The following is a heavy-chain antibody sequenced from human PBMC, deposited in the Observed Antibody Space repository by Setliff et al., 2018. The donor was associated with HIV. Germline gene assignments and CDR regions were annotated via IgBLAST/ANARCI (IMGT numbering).Heavy chain of an antibody. CDR1: GDSLSDYY. D-gene: IGHD3-3*01. V-gene: IGHV4-59*01. CDR2: IDHSETT. CDR3: ARTTVRDFGLVITNFDQ. Sequence: PSETLSLTCTVSGDSLSDYYWSWIRQPPGKVLEWIGHIDHSETTNYNPSLKSRLTISIDTSKTQFSLNLSSVTAADTAVYYCARTTVRDFGLVITNFDQWGLGTLVTVSS. J-gene: IGHJ4*02.